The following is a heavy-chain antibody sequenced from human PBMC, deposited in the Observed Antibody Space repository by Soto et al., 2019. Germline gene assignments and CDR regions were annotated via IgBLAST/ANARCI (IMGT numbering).Heavy chain of an antibody. D-gene: IGHD6-13*01. CDR1: GFTFSGSA. V-gene: IGHV3-73*01. CDR3: TRFADSDSSSSHAEYFQH. CDR2: IRSKANSYAT. J-gene: IGHJ1*01. Sequence: GGSLRLSCAASGFTFSGSAMHWVRQASGKGLEWVGRIRSKANSYATAYAASVKGRFTISRDDSKNTAYLQMNSLKTEDTAVYYCTRFADSDSSSSHAEYFQHWGQGTLVTVSS.